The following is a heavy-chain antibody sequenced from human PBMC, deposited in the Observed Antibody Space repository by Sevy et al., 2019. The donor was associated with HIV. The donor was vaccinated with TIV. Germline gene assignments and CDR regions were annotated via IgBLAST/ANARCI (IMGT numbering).Heavy chain of an antibody. CDR3: VKSGGGNPSYWYFDL. CDR2: LSSNGGST. Sequence: GGSLRLSCSASGFTFSSYAMHWVRQAPAKGLEYVSDLSSNGGSTYYADSVKGRFTISRDNSKNLLYLQMSSLRAEDTAVYYCVKSGGGNPSYWYFDLWGRGTLVTVSS. V-gene: IGHV3-64D*06. D-gene: IGHD2-15*01. CDR1: GFTFSSYA. J-gene: IGHJ2*01.